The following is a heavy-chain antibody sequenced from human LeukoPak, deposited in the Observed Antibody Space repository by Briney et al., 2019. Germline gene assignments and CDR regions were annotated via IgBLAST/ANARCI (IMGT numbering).Heavy chain of an antibody. D-gene: IGHD2-21*02. V-gene: IGHV3-11*01. CDR3: ARAYCGGDCYDDY. J-gene: IGHJ4*02. CDR2: ISSSGSTI. CDR1: GFTFSDYY. Sequence: GGSLRLSCAASGFTFSDYYMSWIRQAPGKGLEWVSYISSSGSTIYYADSVKGRFTISRDNSKNSLYLQMNSLRAEDTAVYYCARAYCGGDCYDDYWGQGTLVTVSS.